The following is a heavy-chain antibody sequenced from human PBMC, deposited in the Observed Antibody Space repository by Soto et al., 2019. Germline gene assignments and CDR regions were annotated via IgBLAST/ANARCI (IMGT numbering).Heavy chain of an antibody. CDR1: GFTFSSYG. D-gene: IGHD4-17*01. J-gene: IGHJ3*02. CDR3: ARDGLDYGDYPDAFDI. V-gene: IGHV3-33*01. Sequence: GGSLRLSCAASGFTFSSYGMHWVRQAPGKGLEWVAVIWYDGSNKYYADSVKGRFTISRDNSKNTLYLQMNSLRAEDTAVYYCARDGLDYGDYPDAFDIWGQGTMVTVSS. CDR2: IWYDGSNK.